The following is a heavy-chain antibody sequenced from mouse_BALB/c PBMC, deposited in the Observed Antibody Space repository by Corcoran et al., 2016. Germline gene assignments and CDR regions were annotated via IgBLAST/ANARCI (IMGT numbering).Heavy chain of an antibody. J-gene: IGHJ4*01. V-gene: IGHV8-5*01. CDR3: AVREDYDAKDY. CDR1: GFSLSTSGMG. CDR2: IWWDDNK. Sequence: QVTLKESGPGILQPSQTLSLTCSFSGFSLSTSGMGVGWIRQPSGEGLEWLADIWWDDNKYYHPSLKSRLTISKDTSSNQVFLKVTSVDTDDTATDYGAVREDYDAKDYWDEGTAVTAS.